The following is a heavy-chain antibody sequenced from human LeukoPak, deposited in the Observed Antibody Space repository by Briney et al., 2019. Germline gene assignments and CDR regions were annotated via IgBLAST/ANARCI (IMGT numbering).Heavy chain of an antibody. J-gene: IGHJ5*02. CDR3: ARARTQYSDVRGLNWFDP. D-gene: IGHD3-10*02. CDR1: GDSFSSGGY. CDR2: VFSSGKT. V-gene: IGHV4-31*03. Sequence: SQTLSLTCTDSGDSFSSGGYSWIRQLPGMGLEWIGYVFSSGKTYYNPSLKSRVTISLDTSKNQFSLRLSSVTAADTAVYYCARARTQYSDVRGLNWFDPWGQGTLVTVSS.